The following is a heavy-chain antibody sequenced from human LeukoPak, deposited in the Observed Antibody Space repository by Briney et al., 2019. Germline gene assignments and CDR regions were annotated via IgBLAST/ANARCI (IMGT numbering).Heavy chain of an antibody. V-gene: IGHV3-7*01. CDR3: ARDATRGGDNDY. D-gene: IGHD2-21*02. Sequence: GGSLRLSCAVSGFTFTSYWMSWVRQAPGKGLECVANINEDGSYKFHADSVKGRLTISRDNSKNSLYLQMSSLRADDTAVYYCARDATRGGDNDYWGQGTRVIVSS. CDR2: INEDGSYK. CDR1: GFTFTSYW. J-gene: IGHJ4*02.